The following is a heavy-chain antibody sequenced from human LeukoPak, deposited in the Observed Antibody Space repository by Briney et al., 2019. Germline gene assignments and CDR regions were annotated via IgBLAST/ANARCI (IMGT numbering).Heavy chain of an antibody. CDR3: ASYSGSDPYLYYFDY. V-gene: IGHV3-23*01. D-gene: IGHD1-26*01. J-gene: IGHJ4*02. CDR2: ISGSGGST. CDR1: GFTFRSYA. Sequence: QPGGSLRLSCAASGFTFRSYAMSWVRQAPGKGLEWVSAISGSGGSTYYADSVKGRFTISRDNSKNTLYLQMNSLRAEDTAVYYCASYSGSDPYLYYFDYWGQGTLVTVSS.